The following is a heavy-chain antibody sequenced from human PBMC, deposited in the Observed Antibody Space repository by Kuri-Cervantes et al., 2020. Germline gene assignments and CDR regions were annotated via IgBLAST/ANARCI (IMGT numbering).Heavy chain of an antibody. CDR1: GYTFTGYY. Sequence: ASVKVSCKASGYTFTGYYMHWVRQAPGQGLEWMGWININSGGTYYAQKFQGWVNMTRDTSISTAYMELSRLRSDDTAVYYCARAQGGIFFPYYGMDVWGQGTTVTVSS. J-gene: IGHJ6*02. CDR2: ININSGGT. CDR3: ARAQGGIFFPYYGMDV. V-gene: IGHV1-2*04. D-gene: IGHD3-9*01.